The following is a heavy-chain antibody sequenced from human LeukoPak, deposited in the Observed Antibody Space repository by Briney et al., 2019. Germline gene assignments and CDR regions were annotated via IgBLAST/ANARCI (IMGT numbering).Heavy chain of an antibody. D-gene: IGHD5-12*01. V-gene: IGHV1-2*02. Sequence: ASVKVSCKASGYTFTGNYIIWVRQAPGQGLEWMGWINPNSGGTNYAQKFQGRATMTRDTTISTAYIDLSRLTPDDTAVYYCARGYSGYEAFDYWGQGTLVTVSS. J-gene: IGHJ4*02. CDR1: GYTFTGNY. CDR2: INPNSGGT. CDR3: ARGYSGYEAFDY.